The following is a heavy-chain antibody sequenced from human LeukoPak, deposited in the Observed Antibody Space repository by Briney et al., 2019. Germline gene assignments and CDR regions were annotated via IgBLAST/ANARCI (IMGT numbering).Heavy chain of an antibody. V-gene: IGHV3-66*01. CDR1: GFTVSSNY. CDR3: ARDQGSSSSNWFDP. D-gene: IGHD6-6*01. Sequence: GGSLRLSCAASGFTVSSNYMSWVRQAPGKGLEWVSVIYSGGSTYYADSVKGRFTISRDNSKNTLYLQMNSLRAEDTAVYYCARDQGSSSSNWFDPWGQGTLVTVSS. J-gene: IGHJ5*02. CDR2: IYSGGST.